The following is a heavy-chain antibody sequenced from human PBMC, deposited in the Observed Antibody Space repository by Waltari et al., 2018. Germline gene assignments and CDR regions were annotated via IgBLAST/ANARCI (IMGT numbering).Heavy chain of an antibody. J-gene: IGHJ4*02. V-gene: IGHV4-59*01. CDR2: NYYSGST. D-gene: IGHD2-15*01. Sequence: QVQLQESGPGLVKPSETLSLTCTVSGGSISSYYWSWSRQPPGKGLEWIGYNYYSGSTNYNPSLKSRVTISVDTSKNQFSLKLSSVTAADTAVYYCARDSSGAWGGVVANGFDYWGQGTLVTVSS. CDR1: GGSISSYY. CDR3: ARDSSGAWGGVVANGFDY.